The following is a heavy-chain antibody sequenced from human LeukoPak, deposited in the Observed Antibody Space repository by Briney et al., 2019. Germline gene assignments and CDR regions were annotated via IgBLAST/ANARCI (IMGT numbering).Heavy chain of an antibody. CDR3: ARDSGWFYYDSSGYYYLGGAFDY. J-gene: IGHJ4*02. V-gene: IGHV1-18*01. CDR1: GYTFTSYG. Sequence: ASVKVSCKASGYTFTSYGISWVRQAPGQGLEWMAWISAYNGNTNYAQKLQGRVTMTTDTSTSTAYMELRSLRSDDTAVYYCARDSGWFYYDSSGYYYLGGAFDYWGQGTLVTVSS. CDR2: ISAYNGNT. D-gene: IGHD3-22*01.